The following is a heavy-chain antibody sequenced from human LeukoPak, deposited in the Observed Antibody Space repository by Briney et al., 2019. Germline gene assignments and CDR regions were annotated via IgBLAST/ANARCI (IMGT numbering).Heavy chain of an antibody. D-gene: IGHD6-13*01. CDR1: GGSISSYY. V-gene: IGHV4-59*01. CDR3: ARSIAAAVDY. Sequence: SETLSLTCTVSGGSISSYYWSWIRQPPGKGLEWIGYIYYSGSTNYNPSLKSRVTISVDTSKNQFSLKLSSVTAADTAVYYCARSIAAAVDYRGQGTLVTVSS. J-gene: IGHJ4*02. CDR2: IYYSGST.